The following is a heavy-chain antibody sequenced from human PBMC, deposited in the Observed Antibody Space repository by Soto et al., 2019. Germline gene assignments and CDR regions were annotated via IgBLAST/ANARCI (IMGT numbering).Heavy chain of an antibody. CDR2: IDPSDSYT. CDR3: ARVYKNWFDS. V-gene: IGHV5-10-1*01. Sequence: GESLQISCKTSGYNFSAFWIHWVRQMPGKGLEWLGKIDPSDSYTNYSPSFEGHITISTDNSIATAYLQWGSLRASDTALYFCARVYKNWFDSWAQGTMVTVSS. CDR1: GYNFSAFW. J-gene: IGHJ5*01. D-gene: IGHD1-1*01.